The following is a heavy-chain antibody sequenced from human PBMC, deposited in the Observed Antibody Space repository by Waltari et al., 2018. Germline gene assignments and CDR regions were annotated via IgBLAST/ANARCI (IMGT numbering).Heavy chain of an antibody. D-gene: IGHD3-10*01. Sequence: QLQLQESGPGLVKPSETLSPTCTVSGGSISSSSYYWGWISQPPGKGLEWIGSIYYSGSTYYNPSLKSRVTISVDTSKNQFSLKLSSVTAADTAVYYCARDRSGGSGSYPSYGMDVWGQGTTVTVSS. CDR1: GGSISSSSYY. CDR3: ARDRSGGSGSYPSYGMDV. V-gene: IGHV4-39*07. CDR2: IYYSGST. J-gene: IGHJ6*02.